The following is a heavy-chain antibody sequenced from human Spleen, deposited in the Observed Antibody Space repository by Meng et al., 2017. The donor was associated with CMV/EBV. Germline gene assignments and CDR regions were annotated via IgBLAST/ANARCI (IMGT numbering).Heavy chain of an antibody. Sequence: GGSLRLSYAVSGFTFSRYWMSWVRQAPGKGLEWVANIKQDGSEKYYVDSLKGRFTISRDNSKNMVYLQMNSLRAEDTAVYYCAKDDSAYFDFRSGYSTPPDYWGQGTLVTVSS. J-gene: IGHJ4*02. CDR1: GFTFSRYW. V-gene: IGHV3-7*01. CDR3: AKDDSAYFDFRSGYSTPPDY. D-gene: IGHD3-3*01. CDR2: IKQDGSEK.